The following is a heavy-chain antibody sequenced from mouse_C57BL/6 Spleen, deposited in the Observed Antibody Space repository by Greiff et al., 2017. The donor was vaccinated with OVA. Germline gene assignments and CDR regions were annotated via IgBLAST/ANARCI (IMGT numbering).Heavy chain of an antibody. V-gene: IGHV1-61*01. CDR2: IYPSDSET. CDR3: ARWGGGTTNWYFDV. CDR1: GYTFTSYW. J-gene: IGHJ1*03. Sequence: QVQLQQPGAELVRPGSSVKLSCKASGYTFTSYWMAWVKQRPGHGLEWIGNIYPSDSETHYNQKFKDKATLPVDKSSSTAYMQLSSLTSEDSAVYYCARWGGGTTNWYFDVWGTGTTVTVTS. D-gene: IGHD2-14*01.